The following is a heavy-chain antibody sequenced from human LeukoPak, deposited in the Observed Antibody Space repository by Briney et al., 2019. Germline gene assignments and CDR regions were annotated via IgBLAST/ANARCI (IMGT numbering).Heavy chain of an antibody. J-gene: IGHJ4*02. CDR3: ARVTRWAGLDF. Sequence: SETLSLTCNVSGGSISSGDKYWSWIRQPPGKGLEWVGYIYYSGSTYYNPSLKSRLTISVDTSENQFSLHLTSVTAADTAVYFCARVTRWAGLDFWGQGTLVTVSS. CDR2: IYYSGST. D-gene: IGHD2-21*02. CDR1: GGSISSGDKY. V-gene: IGHV4-30-4*01.